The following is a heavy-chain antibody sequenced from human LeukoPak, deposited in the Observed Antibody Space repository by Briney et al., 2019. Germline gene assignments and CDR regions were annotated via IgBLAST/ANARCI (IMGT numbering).Heavy chain of an antibody. CDR2: ISSSSSTI. CDR1: GFTFSSYS. V-gene: IGHV3-48*01. Sequence: GGSLRLSCAASGFTFSSYSMNWVRQAPGKGLEWVSYISSSSSTIYYADSVKGRFTISRDNSKNTLYLQMNSLRAEDTAVYYCARVRVRGIKRAFDIWGQGTMVTVSS. J-gene: IGHJ3*02. D-gene: IGHD3-10*01. CDR3: ARVRVRGIKRAFDI.